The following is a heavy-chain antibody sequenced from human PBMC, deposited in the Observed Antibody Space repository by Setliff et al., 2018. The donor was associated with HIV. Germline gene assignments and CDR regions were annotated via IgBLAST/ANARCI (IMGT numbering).Heavy chain of an antibody. Sequence: KTSETLSLTCSVSGDSVSSGGFYWSWIRQRPDRGLEWIGHLFYSGTTYYSPSLKSRVIISRDTSENQFSLQLSSVTAADTAVYYCARVQMAYAAFDVWGQGTMVTVSS. CDR2: LFYSGTT. J-gene: IGHJ3*01. CDR3: ARVQMAYAAFDV. D-gene: IGHD4-17*01. V-gene: IGHV4-31*03. CDR1: GDSVSSGGFY.